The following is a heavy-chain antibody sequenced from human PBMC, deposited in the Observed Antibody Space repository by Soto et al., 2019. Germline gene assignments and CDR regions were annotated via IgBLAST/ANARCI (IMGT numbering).Heavy chain of an antibody. J-gene: IGHJ4*02. D-gene: IGHD6-25*01. CDR2: IYYSGST. V-gene: IGHV4-39*01. Sequence: QLQLQESGPGLVKPSETLSLTCTVSGGSISSSSYYWGWIRQPPGKGLEWIGSIYYSGSTYYNPSLKSRVTISVDTSKNQFSLKLSSVTAADTAVYYCARRDAAGAFDYWGQGTLDTVSS. CDR1: GGSISSSSYY. CDR3: ARRDAAGAFDY.